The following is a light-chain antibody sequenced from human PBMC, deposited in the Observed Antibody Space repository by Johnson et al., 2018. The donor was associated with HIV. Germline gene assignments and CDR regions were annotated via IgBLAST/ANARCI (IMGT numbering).Light chain of an antibody. CDR2: DNN. Sequence: TQPPSVSAAPGQKVTISCSGSSSNIGNNYVSWYQQVPGAAPKLLIYDNNKRPSGIPDRFSGSKSGTSATLGITGLQTGDEAAYYCGTWDNSLSAYVFGTGTKVTVL. CDR3: GTWDNSLSAYV. CDR1: SSNIGNNY. V-gene: IGLV1-51*01. J-gene: IGLJ1*01.